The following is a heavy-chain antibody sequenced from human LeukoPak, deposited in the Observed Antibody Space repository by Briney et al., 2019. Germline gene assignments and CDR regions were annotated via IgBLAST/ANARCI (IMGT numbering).Heavy chain of an antibody. CDR2: IYYSGST. D-gene: IGHD3-9*01. CDR3: ARGSQLRYFDWSIRAGEYFQH. CDR1: GGSISSSSYY. J-gene: IGHJ1*01. V-gene: IGHV4-39*07. Sequence: ETLSLTCTVSGGSISSSSYYWGWIRQPPGKGLEWIGSIYYSGSTNYNPSLKSRVTISVDTSKNQFSLKLSSVTAADTAVYYCARGSQLRYFDWSIRAGEYFQHWGQGTLVTVSS.